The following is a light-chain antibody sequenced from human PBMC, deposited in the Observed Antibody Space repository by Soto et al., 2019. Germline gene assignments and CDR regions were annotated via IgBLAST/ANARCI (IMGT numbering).Light chain of an antibody. CDR3: QQSYSTPRT. Sequence: DIKMNQSPSSLSASVGDRVTITCRASQSISSYLNWYQQKPGKAPKLLIYAASSLQSGVPSRFSGSGSGTDFTLTISSLKPEDFATYYCQQSYSTPRTFGQGTKVDIK. V-gene: IGKV1-39*01. CDR2: AAS. J-gene: IGKJ1*01. CDR1: QSISSY.